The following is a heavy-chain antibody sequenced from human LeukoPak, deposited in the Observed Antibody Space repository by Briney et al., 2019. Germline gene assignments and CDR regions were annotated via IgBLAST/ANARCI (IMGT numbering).Heavy chain of an antibody. Sequence: GASVTVSCKASGYTFTGYYMHWVRQAPGQGLEWMGWINPNSGGTNYAQKFQGRVTMTRDTSISTAYMELSRLRSDDTAVYYCARDQAPRYSYGSPGGYYYGMDVWGQGTTVTVSS. CDR2: INPNSGGT. CDR3: ARDQAPRYSYGSPGGYYYGMDV. V-gene: IGHV1-2*02. CDR1: GYTFTGYY. D-gene: IGHD5-18*01. J-gene: IGHJ6*02.